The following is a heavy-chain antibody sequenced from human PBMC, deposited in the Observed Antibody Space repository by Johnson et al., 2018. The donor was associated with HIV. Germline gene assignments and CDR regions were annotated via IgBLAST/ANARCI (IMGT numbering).Heavy chain of an antibody. J-gene: IGHJ3*02. V-gene: IGHV3-7*02. D-gene: IGHD3-10*01. Sequence: VQLVESGGGLVQPGGSLRLSCAASGFSFSRFWMSWVRQAPGKGLEWVANMKQDGSEKYYVDSVKGRFTISRDNAKNSLHLQMNRLRAEDTAVYYCARTSSGARNAFDIWGQGTMVTVSS. CDR1: GFSFSRFW. CDR3: ARTSSGARNAFDI. CDR2: MKQDGSEK.